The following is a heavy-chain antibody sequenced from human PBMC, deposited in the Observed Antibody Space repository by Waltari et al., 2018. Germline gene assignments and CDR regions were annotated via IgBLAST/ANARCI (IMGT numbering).Heavy chain of an antibody. Sequence: EMQLVESGGGLVQPGGSLRLSCAVSGFTLSNYWMTWVRQAPGKGLEWVGNIKQDGSEKSYVDSVKGRFTISRDNAKNSVYLQMNSVRAEDTALYYCARDYYYYIDVWGKGTTVTVSS. J-gene: IGHJ6*03. CDR1: GFTLSNYW. V-gene: IGHV3-7*01. CDR2: IKQDGSEK. CDR3: ARDYYYYIDV.